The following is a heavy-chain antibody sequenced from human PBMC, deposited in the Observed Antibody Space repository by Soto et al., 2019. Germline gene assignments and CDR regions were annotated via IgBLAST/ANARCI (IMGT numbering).Heavy chain of an antibody. Sequence: SETLSLTCAVYGGSFSGYYWSWIRQPPGKGLEWIGEINHSGSTNYNPSLKSRVTISVDTSKNQFSLKLSPVTAADTAVYYCARVRKVATMYFDYWGQGTLVTVSS. J-gene: IGHJ4*02. V-gene: IGHV4-34*01. D-gene: IGHD5-12*01. CDR1: GGSFSGYY. CDR2: INHSGST. CDR3: ARVRKVATMYFDY.